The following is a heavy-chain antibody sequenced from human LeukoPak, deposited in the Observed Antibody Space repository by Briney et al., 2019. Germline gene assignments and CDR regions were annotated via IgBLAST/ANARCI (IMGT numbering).Heavy chain of an antibody. D-gene: IGHD6-13*01. V-gene: IGHV3-30*02. CDR3: ARVLLGQQLVGFDY. CDR1: GSTFSSYG. CDR2: IRYDGSNK. J-gene: IGHJ4*02. Sequence: GGSLRLSCAASGSTFSSYGMHWVRQAPGKGLEWVAFIRYDGSNKYYADSVKGRFTISRDNTKNTLYLQMNSLRAEDTAVYYCARVLLGQQLVGFDYWGQGTLVTVSS.